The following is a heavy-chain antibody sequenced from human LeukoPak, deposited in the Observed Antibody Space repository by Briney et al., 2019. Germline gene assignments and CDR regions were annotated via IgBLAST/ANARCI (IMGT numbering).Heavy chain of an antibody. J-gene: IGHJ4*02. CDR1: GYTFNSHD. CDR2: MNPYSGNT. D-gene: IGHD2-2*01. Sequence: ASVKVSCKASGYTFNSHDINWVRQATGQGLEWMGWMNPYSGNTGYAQKFQGRVTMTRDTSISTAYLEFYSLRSEDTAVYYCARGVYCSSTSCSDYWGQGTLVTVSS. V-gene: IGHV1-8*01. CDR3: ARGVYCSSTSCSDY.